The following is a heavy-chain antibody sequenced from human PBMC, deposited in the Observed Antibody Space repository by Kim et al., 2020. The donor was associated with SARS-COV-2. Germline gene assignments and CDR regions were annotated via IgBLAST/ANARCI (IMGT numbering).Heavy chain of an antibody. V-gene: IGHV4-59*01. CDR3: ARVVYCSSTSCSDNWFDP. D-gene: IGHD2-2*01. Sequence: KSRVTISVDTSKNPFSLKLSSVTAADTAVYYCARVVYCSSTSCSDNWFDPWGQGTLVTVSS. J-gene: IGHJ5*02.